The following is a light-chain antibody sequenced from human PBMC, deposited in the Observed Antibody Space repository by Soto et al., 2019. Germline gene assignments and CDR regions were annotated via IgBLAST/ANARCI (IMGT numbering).Light chain of an antibody. Sequence: EIVMTQSPATPSVSPGERATLSCRASQSVSSNLAWYQQKPGLAPRLLIYGASTRATGIPARFSGSGSGAEFTLTISSLQSEDFAVYYCQQYNNWPPLTFGPGTKVDIK. V-gene: IGKV3-15*01. CDR2: GAS. CDR1: QSVSSN. CDR3: QQYNNWPPLT. J-gene: IGKJ3*01.